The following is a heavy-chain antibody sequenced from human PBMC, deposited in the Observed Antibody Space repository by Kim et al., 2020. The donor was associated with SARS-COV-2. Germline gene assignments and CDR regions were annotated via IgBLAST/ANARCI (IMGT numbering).Heavy chain of an antibody. D-gene: IGHD5-18*01. V-gene: IGHV4-39*07. J-gene: IGHJ4*02. Sequence: SETLSLTCTVSGDSIGTSSYYWGWIRQPPGKGLEWIGSIYYSGTTYYNPSLKSRVTISVDTSKNQFSLRLSSVTAADTAVYYCARGWTLAMGYYWGQGTL. CDR3: ARGWTLAMGYY. CDR2: IYYSGTT. CDR1: GDSIGTSSYY.